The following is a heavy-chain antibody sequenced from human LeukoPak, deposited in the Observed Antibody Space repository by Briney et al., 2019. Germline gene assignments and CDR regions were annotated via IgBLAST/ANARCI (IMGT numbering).Heavy chain of an antibody. D-gene: IGHD6-13*01. CDR2: ISHDGSYK. Sequence: GGSLRLSCAASGFTFDEYAMHWVRQAPGKGLEWVAVISHDGSYKYYADSVKGRFTISRDNSKNTLYVQMNSLRAEDTAVYYCAKEIYSSSWSDRYGMDVWGQGTTVTVSS. V-gene: IGHV3-30*04. J-gene: IGHJ6*02. CDR3: AKEIYSSSWSDRYGMDV. CDR1: GFTFDEYA.